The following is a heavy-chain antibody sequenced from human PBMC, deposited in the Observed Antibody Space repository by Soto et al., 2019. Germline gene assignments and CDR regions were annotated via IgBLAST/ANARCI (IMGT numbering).Heavy chain of an antibody. Sequence: SETLSLTCTVSGGSVSSGSYYWSWIRQPPGKGLEWIGYIYYSGSTNYNPSLKSRVTISVDTSKNQFSLKLSSVTAADTAVYYCARDYSSSWYPYGMDVWGQGTTVTVSS. J-gene: IGHJ6*02. CDR1: GGSVSSGSYY. CDR3: ARDYSSSWYPYGMDV. V-gene: IGHV4-61*01. CDR2: IYYSGST. D-gene: IGHD6-13*01.